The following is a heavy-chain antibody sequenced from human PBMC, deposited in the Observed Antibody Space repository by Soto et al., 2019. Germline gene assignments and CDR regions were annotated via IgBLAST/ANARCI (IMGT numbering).Heavy chain of an antibody. CDR2: INHSGST. CDR3: ARRRRGPRHTSPMDV. CDR1: GGSFSGYY. D-gene: IGHD1-1*01. V-gene: IGHV4-34*01. J-gene: IGHJ6*02. Sequence: QVQLQQWGAGLLKPSETLSLTCAVYGGSFSGYYWSWIRQPPGKGLEWIGEINHSGSTNYNPSLKSRVTISVDTSKNQFSLKLSSVTAADTAVYYCARRRRGPRHTSPMDVWGQGTTVTVSS.